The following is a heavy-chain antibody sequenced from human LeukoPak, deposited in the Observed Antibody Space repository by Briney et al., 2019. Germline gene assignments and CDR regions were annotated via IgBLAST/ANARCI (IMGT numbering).Heavy chain of an antibody. CDR1: GGSISSRSYY. J-gene: IGHJ5*02. Sequence: PSETLSLTCTVSGGSISSRSYYWGWIRQPPGKGLEWIGSIYYSGSTYYNPSLKSRVTISVDTSKNQFSLKLSSVTAADTAVYYCARQGVYCSGGSCYSPWFDPWGQGTLVTVSS. CDR3: ARQGVYCSGGSCYSPWFDP. CDR2: IYYSGST. V-gene: IGHV4-39*01. D-gene: IGHD2-15*01.